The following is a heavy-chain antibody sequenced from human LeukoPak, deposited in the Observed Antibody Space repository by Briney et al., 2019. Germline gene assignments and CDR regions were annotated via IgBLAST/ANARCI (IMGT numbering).Heavy chain of an antibody. CDR3: ARLLYYDSSGYLNWFDP. CDR1: GGSFSGYY. Sequence: SETLSLTCAVYGGSFSGYYWSWIRQPPGKGLEWIGEINHSGSTNYNPSLKSRVTISVDTSKNQFSLKLSSVTAADTAVYYCARLLYYDSSGYLNWFDPWGQGTLVTVSS. J-gene: IGHJ5*02. CDR2: INHSGST. V-gene: IGHV4-34*01. D-gene: IGHD3-22*01.